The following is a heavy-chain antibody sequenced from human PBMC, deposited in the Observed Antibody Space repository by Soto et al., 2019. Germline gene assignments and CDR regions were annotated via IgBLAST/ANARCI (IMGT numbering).Heavy chain of an antibody. V-gene: IGHV4-4*08. CDR2: IYSDGSK. Sequence: PSETLSLTFTVAGGSISIFYWTWILQPQGQGMEWIGYIYSDGSKKYNPSIKNRVIMSVDKSKNQFSLKMNSVTPEDTAVYYCTRDRLNSPNWFDHWGQGTLVTVSS. CDR1: GGSISIFY. J-gene: IGHJ5*02. CDR3: TRDRLNSPNWFDH. D-gene: IGHD5-18*01.